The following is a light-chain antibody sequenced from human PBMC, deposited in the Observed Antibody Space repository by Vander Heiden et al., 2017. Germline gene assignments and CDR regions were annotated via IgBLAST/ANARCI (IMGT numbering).Light chain of an antibody. CDR3: QQYNSYSYT. J-gene: IGKJ2*01. CDR2: KAS. Sequence: IKMTQSPSTLSPSVGDRVTITCRPSQRISSWLAWFQQKPGKAPKLLIYKASTLESGVPSRFSGSGSGTEFTLTISSLQPDDFATYYCQQYNSYSYTFGQGTKLEIK. CDR1: QRISSW. V-gene: IGKV1-5*03.